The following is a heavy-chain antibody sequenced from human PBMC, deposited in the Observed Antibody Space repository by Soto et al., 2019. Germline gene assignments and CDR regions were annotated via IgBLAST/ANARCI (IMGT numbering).Heavy chain of an antibody. V-gene: IGHV3-23*01. CDR3: AKDLGFSGSYSFTFEY. J-gene: IGHJ4*02. Sequence: GGSLRLSCAASEFTFSNYAMSWVRQAPGKGLEWVSAISGSGGSTYYADSVKGRFTISRDNSKNTLYLQMNSLRAEDTAVYYCAKDLGFSGSYSFTFEYWGQGTLVTVSS. CDR2: ISGSGGST. CDR1: EFTFSNYA. D-gene: IGHD1-26*01.